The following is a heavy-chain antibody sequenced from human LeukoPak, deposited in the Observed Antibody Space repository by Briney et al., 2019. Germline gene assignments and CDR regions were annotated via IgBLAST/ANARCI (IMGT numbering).Heavy chain of an antibody. Sequence: GGSLRLSCAASGFTFSGYAMSWVRQAPGKGLEWVSAISGSGGSTYYADSVKGRFTISRDNSKNTLYLQMNSLRAEDTAVYYCAKDYYDSSGYYYLDAFDIWGQGTMVTVSS. CDR1: GFTFSGYA. V-gene: IGHV3-23*01. CDR3: AKDYYDSSGYYYLDAFDI. CDR2: ISGSGGST. D-gene: IGHD3-22*01. J-gene: IGHJ3*02.